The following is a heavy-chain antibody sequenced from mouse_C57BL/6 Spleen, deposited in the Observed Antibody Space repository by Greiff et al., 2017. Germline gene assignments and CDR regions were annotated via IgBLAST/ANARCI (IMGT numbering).Heavy chain of an antibody. CDR2: IDPSASYT. Sequence: QVQLQQPGAELVRPGTSVKLSCKASGYTFTSYWMHWVKQRPGQGLEWIGVIDPSASYTNYNQQFKGKATLTVDTSSSTAYMQLSSLTSEDSAVYYCASLTTVVTGTGAMDYWGQGTSVTVSS. V-gene: IGHV1-59*01. CDR1: GYTFTSYW. J-gene: IGHJ4*01. CDR3: ASLTTVVTGTGAMDY. D-gene: IGHD1-1*01.